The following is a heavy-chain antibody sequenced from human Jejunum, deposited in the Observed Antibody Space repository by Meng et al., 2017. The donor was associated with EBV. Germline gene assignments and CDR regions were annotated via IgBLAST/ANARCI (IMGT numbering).Heavy chain of an antibody. J-gene: IGHJ4*02. CDR3: ARYGSGYFPALWY. CDR1: GDSISSSNW. CDR2: IYHSGST. D-gene: IGHD3-3*01. Sequence: QVQLQAAGPGLVKPSGTLSLTCAVSGDSISSSNWWSWVRQPPGKGLEWIGEIYHSGSTNYNPSLKSRVTISVDKSKNQFSLKLSSVTAADTAVYYCARYGSGYFPALWYWGQGTLVTVSS. V-gene: IGHV4-4*02.